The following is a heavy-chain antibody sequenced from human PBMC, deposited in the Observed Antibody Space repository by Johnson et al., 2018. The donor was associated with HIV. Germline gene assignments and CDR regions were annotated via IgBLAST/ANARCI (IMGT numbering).Heavy chain of an antibody. D-gene: IGHD5-24*01. V-gene: IGHV3-30*02. J-gene: IGHJ3*02. CDR2: IRYDGSNK. CDR1: GFTFSSYG. CDR3: ARDEPYNLNAFDI. Sequence: QVQLVESGGGVVRPGGSLRLSCAASGFTFSSYGMHWVRQAPGKGLEWVAFIRYDGSNKYYADSVKGRFTISRDNSKNTLYLQMNSLRAEDTAVYYCARDEPYNLNAFDIWGQGTMVTVSS.